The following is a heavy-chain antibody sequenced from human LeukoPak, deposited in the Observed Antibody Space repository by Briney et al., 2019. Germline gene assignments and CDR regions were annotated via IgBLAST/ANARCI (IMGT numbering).Heavy chain of an antibody. CDR1: GYTFTSYD. V-gene: IGHV1-8*01. D-gene: IGHD5-24*01. CDR3: ARAQRTRRDGYNLQERVYYYYYYMDV. CDR2: MNPNSGNT. J-gene: IGHJ6*03. Sequence: SVKVSCKASGYTFTSYDINWVRQAAGQGLEWMGWMNPNSGNTGYAQKFQGRVTMTRNTSISTAYMELSSLRSEDTAVYYCARAQRTRRDGYNLQERVYYYYYYMDVWGKGTTVTVSS.